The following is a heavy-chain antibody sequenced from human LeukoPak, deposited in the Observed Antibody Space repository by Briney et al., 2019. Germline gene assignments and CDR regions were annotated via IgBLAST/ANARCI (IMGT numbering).Heavy chain of an antibody. CDR1: GYTFTGYY. CDR3: VREARAGNWFDP. J-gene: IGHJ5*02. CDR2: INPNSGGT. V-gene: IGHV1-2*02. Sequence: ASVKVSCKASGYTFTGYYMHWVRQAPGQGLEWMGWINPNSGGTNYAQKFQGRVTMTRDTSISTAYMELSRLRSDDTAMYYCVREARAGNWFDPWGQGTLVIVSS.